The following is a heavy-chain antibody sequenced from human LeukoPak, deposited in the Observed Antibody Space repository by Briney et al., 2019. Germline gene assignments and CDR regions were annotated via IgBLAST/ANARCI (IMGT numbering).Heavy chain of an antibody. Sequence: GGSLRLSCTASGFTFGDYAMSWVRQAPGKGLEWVGFIRSKAYGGPTEYGAAVKGRFTISRDDSKSIAYLQMNSLKTEDTAVYYSTRDVPDYGDYVALDYWGQGTLVTVSS. V-gene: IGHV3-49*04. CDR2: IRSKAYGGPT. J-gene: IGHJ4*02. D-gene: IGHD4-17*01. CDR3: TRDVPDYGDYVALDY. CDR1: GFTFGDYA.